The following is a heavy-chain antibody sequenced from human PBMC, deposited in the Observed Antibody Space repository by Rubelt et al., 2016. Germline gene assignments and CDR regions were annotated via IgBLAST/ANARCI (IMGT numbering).Heavy chain of an antibody. CDR1: GFTFSSYW. J-gene: IGHJ5*01. D-gene: IGHD2-2*01. V-gene: IGHV3-30*03. Sequence: VQLVESGGGLVQPGGSLRLSCAASGFTFSSYWMSWVRQAPGKGLEWVAVISYDRSNEYYADSVKGRFTISRDNSMNTVYLQMNSLRTEETAVFYCARDGGSTGVNNWLDSWGQGTLVIVSS. CDR2: ISYDRSNE. CDR3: ARDGGSTGVNNWLDS.